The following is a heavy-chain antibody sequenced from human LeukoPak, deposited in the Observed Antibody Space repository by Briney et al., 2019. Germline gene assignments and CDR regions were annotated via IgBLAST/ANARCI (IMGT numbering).Heavy chain of an antibody. CDR3: ARVRYDSGWYDY. CDR2: ISDDSNYI. J-gene: IGHJ4*02. Sequence: PGGSLRLSCAASGFTFSDYSMNWVRQAPGKGLEWVSSISDDSNYIYYADSVKGRFTISRDNAKNSLYLQMNSLRAEDSAVYYCARVRYDSGWYDYWGQGALVTVSS. D-gene: IGHD6-19*01. V-gene: IGHV3-21*01. CDR1: GFTFSDYS.